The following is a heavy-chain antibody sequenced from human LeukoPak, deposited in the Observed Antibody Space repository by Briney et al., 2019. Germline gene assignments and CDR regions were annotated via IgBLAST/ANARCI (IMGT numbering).Heavy chain of an antibody. CDR2: INPSGGST. V-gene: IGHV1-46*01. J-gene: IGHJ4*02. D-gene: IGHD3-3*01. Sequence: GASVKVSCKASGYHFTSYDIHWVRQAPGQGLEWMGIINPSGGSTSYAQKFQGRVTLSRDTSTSTVYMELSSLRSEDTAVYYCARDLSLTIFGKGIDYWGQGTLVTVSS. CDR1: GYHFTSYD. CDR3: ARDLSLTIFGKGIDY.